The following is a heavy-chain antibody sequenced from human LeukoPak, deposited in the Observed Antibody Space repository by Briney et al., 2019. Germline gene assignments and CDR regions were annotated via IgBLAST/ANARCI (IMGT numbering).Heavy chain of an antibody. D-gene: IGHD3-10*01. CDR2: MNPNSGNT. CDR1: GYTFTSYD. J-gene: IGHJ6*02. CDR3: ARGGEGYYGSGSYYIPYYYYYYGMDV. Sequence: ASVKVSCKASGYTFTSYDINWVRQATGQGLEWMGWMNPNSGNTGYAQKFQGRVTMTRNTSISTAYMELSSLRSEDTAVYYCARGGEGYYGSGSYYIPYYYYYYGMDVWGQGTTVTVSS. V-gene: IGHV1-8*01.